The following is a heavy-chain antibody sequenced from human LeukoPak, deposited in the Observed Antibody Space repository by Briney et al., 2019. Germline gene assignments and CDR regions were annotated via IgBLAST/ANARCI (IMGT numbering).Heavy chain of an antibody. CDR1: GFTFSNFA. V-gene: IGHV3-30*04. CDR2: ISYDGSNK. D-gene: IGHD3-10*01. J-gene: IGHJ4*02. Sequence: GGSLRLSCAASGFTFSNFAMHWVRQAPGKGLEWVAVISYDGSNKYYADSVKGRFTISRDNAKNSLYLQMNSLRAEDTAVYYCARVGGAYYGSGSYYSGYWGQGTLVTVSS. CDR3: ARVGGAYYGSGSYYSGY.